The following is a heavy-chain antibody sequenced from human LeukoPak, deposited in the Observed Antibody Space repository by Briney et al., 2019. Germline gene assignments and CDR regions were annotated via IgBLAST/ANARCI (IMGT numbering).Heavy chain of an antibody. D-gene: IGHD6-19*01. CDR1: GFTFSSYW. CDR2: IKEDGSEI. Sequence: GGSLRLSCAASGFTFSSYWMSWVRQAPGKGLEWVANIKEDGSEIHYVDSVKGQFTISRDNAKNSVYLQMNSLRAEDTSVYYCAREGSGRYVGTGAQSWGQGTLVTVSS. CDR3: AREGSGRYVGTGAQS. V-gene: IGHV3-7*01. J-gene: IGHJ5*02.